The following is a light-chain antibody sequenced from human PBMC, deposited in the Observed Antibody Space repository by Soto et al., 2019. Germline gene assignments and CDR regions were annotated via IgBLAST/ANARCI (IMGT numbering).Light chain of an antibody. CDR3: QLRSTWPPWLT. V-gene: IGKV3-11*01. CDR2: DAS. J-gene: IGKJ4*01. Sequence: EFVSTQSPAILSLPPGERATLSCRAIQSVSRYLAWYQQQPGQTPRLLIYDASNRATGIPARFSGSGSGTDFTLNISSLEPEDFAVYYCQLRSTWPPWLTVGGWTKVDIK. CDR1: QSVSRY.